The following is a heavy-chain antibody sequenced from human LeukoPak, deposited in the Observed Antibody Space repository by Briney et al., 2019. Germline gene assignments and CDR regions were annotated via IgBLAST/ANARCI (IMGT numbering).Heavy chain of an antibody. CDR1: GFTLRNYW. V-gene: IGHV3-7*05. CDR2: IKQDGSET. Sequence: GGSLRLSCAASGFTLRNYWMSWVRQDPGKRLEWVANIKQDGSETYYVDSVKGRFTISRDNARNSVYLQMNSLRAEDTAVYFCVRDYCSGVTCYTGYWGQGTLVTVSS. D-gene: IGHD2-15*01. J-gene: IGHJ4*02. CDR3: VRDYCSGVTCYTGY.